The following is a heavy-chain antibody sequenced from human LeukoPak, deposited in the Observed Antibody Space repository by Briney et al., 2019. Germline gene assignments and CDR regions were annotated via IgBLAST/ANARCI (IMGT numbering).Heavy chain of an antibody. CDR2: IWYDGSNK. V-gene: IGHV3-33*01. Sequence: GGSLRLSCAASGFTFSSYGMHWVRQAPGKGLEWVAVIWYDGSNKYYADSVKGRFTISRDNSKNTLYLQMNSLRAEDTAVYYCARDSRATYYYYYGMDVWGQGTTVTVSS. CDR1: GFTFSSYG. J-gene: IGHJ6*02. CDR3: ARDSRATYYYYYGMDV.